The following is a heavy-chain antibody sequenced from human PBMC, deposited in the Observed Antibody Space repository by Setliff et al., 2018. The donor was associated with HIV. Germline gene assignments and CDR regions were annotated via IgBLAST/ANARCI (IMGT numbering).Heavy chain of an antibody. CDR2: SYDSGST. J-gene: IGHJ4*02. V-gene: IGHV4-31*03. CDR3: ARSVGYCSGWYNFDY. Sequence: SETLSLTCTVAGGSIRSGSYYWSWIRQHPGQGLEWIGYSYDSGSTYYNPSLKSRVTISLDTSKKQFSLKLSSVTAGDTAVYYWARSVGYCSGWYNFDYWGQGTLVTVAS. CDR1: GGSIRSGSYY. D-gene: IGHD6-19*01.